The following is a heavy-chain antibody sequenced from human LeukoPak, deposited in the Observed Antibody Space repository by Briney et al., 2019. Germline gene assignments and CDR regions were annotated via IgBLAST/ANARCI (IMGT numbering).Heavy chain of an antibody. V-gene: IGHV4-59*08. J-gene: IGHJ4*01. Sequence: SETLSLTCTVSGGSISSYYWSWVRQPPGKGLEWIGYIYYSGSTNYNPSLKSRVTISVDTSKNQFSLKLSSVTAADTAVYYCARRPDYGGKPFDYWGQEPWSPSPQ. CDR1: GGSISSYY. CDR3: ARRPDYGGKPFDY. CDR2: IYYSGST. D-gene: IGHD4-23*01.